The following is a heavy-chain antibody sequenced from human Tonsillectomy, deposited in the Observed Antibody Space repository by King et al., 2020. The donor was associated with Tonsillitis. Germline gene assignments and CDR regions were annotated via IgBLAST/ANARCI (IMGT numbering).Heavy chain of an antibody. CDR2: IYHSVTT. CDR1: GYSIRSGYY. D-gene: IGHD6-19*01. J-gene: IGHJ5*02. Sequence: VQLQESGPGLVKPSETLSLTCAVSGYSIRSGYYWGWIRQPPGKGLEWIGSIYHSVTTFYNPSLKSRAAISVDTSKNQFSLKLSPVTAADTAVYYCARGFPEDFYSIGGYPPWFDPWGQGTRVTVSS. CDR3: ARGFPEDFYSIGGYPPWFDP. V-gene: IGHV4-38-2*01.